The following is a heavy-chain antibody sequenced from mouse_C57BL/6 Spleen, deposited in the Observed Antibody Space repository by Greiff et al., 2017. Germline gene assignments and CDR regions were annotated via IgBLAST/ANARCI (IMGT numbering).Heavy chain of an antibody. D-gene: IGHD2-4*01. Sequence: QVQLKESGAELVKPGASVKISCKASGYAFSSYWMNWVKQRPGKGLEWIGQIYPGDGDTNYNGKFKGKATLTADKSSSTAYMQLSSLTSEDSAVYFCARSDYDSYYFDYWGQGTTLTVSS. CDR1: GYAFSSYW. V-gene: IGHV1-80*01. CDR3: ARSDYDSYYFDY. CDR2: IYPGDGDT. J-gene: IGHJ2*01.